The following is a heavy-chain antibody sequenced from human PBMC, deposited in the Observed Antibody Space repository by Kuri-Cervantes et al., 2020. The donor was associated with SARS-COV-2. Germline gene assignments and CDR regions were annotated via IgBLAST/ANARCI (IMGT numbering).Heavy chain of an antibody. Sequence: SVKVSCKASGGTFSSYAISWVRQAPGQGLEWMGRIIPILDVPIYAQKFQGRITIIADKSTSTVYLELSSLRSDDTAVYYCARNEDVYEHVVSVANWGQGTLVTVSS. CDR3: ARNEDVYEHVVSVAN. J-gene: IGHJ4*02. V-gene: IGHV1-69*04. CDR1: GGTFSSYA. D-gene: IGHD2-8*01. CDR2: IIPILDVP.